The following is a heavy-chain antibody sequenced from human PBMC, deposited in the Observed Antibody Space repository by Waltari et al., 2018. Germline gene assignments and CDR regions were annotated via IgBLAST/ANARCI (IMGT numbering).Heavy chain of an antibody. CDR3: ARGNLRAGYDPYFDY. D-gene: IGHD5-12*01. CDR2: INPTGGST. CDR1: GYSLTSHY. J-gene: IGHJ4*02. Sequence: QVQLVQSGAEMKKPGASVKVSCRASGYSLTSHYMHWVRLAPGQGLQWMGIINPTGGSTMYAETFQGRVTVTSDTSTSTVYMELSSLNIDDTAVYYCARGNLRAGYDPYFDYWGQGTQVTVSS. V-gene: IGHV1-46*01.